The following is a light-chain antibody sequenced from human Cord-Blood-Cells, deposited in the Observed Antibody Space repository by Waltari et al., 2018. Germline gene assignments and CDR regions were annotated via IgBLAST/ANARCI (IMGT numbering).Light chain of an antibody. CDR3: QQRSNWPPIT. CDR1: Y. V-gene: IGKV3-11*01. J-gene: IGKJ5*01. Sequence: YLAWYQQKPGQAPRLLIYDASNRATGIPARFSGSGSGSDFTLTISSLEPEDFAVYYCQQRSNWPPITFGQGTRLEIK. CDR2: DAS.